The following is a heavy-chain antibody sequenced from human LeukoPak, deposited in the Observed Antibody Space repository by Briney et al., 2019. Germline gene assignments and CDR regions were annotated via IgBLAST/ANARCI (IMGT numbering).Heavy chain of an antibody. J-gene: IGHJ4*02. CDR1: GFTFSSYA. CDR3: ARGYSYGYVLDY. V-gene: IGHV3-30*04. D-gene: IGHD5-18*01. CDR2: ISYDGSNK. Sequence: GRSLRLSCAASGFTFSSYAMHWVRQAPGKGLEWVAVISYDGSNKYYGDSVKGRFTISRDNSKNTLYLQMNSLRAEDTAVYYCARGYSYGYVLDYWGQGTLVTVSS.